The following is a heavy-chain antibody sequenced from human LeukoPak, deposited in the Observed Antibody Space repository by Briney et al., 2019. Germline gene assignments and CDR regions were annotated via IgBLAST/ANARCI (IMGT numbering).Heavy chain of an antibody. CDR3: TSWGYDIVVVPVYY. Sequence: GGSLRLSCAASGFTFSNAWMSWVRQAPGKGLEWVGRIKSKTDGGTTDYAAPVRGRFTISRDNSKNTLYLQMNSLKTEDTAVYYCTSWGYDIVVVPVYYWGQGTLVTVSS. CDR1: GFTFSNAW. D-gene: IGHD2-2*01. CDR2: IKSKTDGGTT. V-gene: IGHV3-15*01. J-gene: IGHJ4*02.